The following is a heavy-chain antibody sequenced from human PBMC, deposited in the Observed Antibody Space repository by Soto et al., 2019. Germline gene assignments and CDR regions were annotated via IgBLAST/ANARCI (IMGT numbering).Heavy chain of an antibody. CDR3: AGSPTVRGVISGMDV. CDR2: IYYNGNT. D-gene: IGHD3-10*01. J-gene: IGHJ6*02. CDR1: GGSISSGDYY. Sequence: SETLSLTCTVSGGSISSGDYYWSWTRQPPGKGLEWIGYIYYNGNTYYNPSLKSRVTISVDTSKNQFSLKVNSVTAADTAVYYCAGSPTVRGVISGMDVWGQGTTVTVSS. V-gene: IGHV4-30-4*01.